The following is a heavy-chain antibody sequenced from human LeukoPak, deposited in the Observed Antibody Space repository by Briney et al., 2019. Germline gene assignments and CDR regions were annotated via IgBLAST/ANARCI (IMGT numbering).Heavy chain of an antibody. CDR3: AKAGGATPRAFDI. CDR1: GFTFNSYA. J-gene: IGHJ3*02. D-gene: IGHD5-12*01. Sequence: GGSLRLSCAASGFTFNSYAMSWVRQAPGKGLEWVSGIRVSAGSTYYADSVKGRFTTSRDNSKNTLYLQMDSLRAEDTALYYCAKAGGATPRAFDIWGQGTMVTVSS. V-gene: IGHV3-23*01. CDR2: IRVSAGST.